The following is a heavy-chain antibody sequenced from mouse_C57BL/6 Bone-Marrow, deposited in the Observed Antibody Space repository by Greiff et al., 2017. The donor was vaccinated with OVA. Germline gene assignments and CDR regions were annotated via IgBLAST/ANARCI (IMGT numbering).Heavy chain of an antibody. V-gene: IGHV1-81*01. CDR1: GYTFTSYG. J-gene: IGHJ4*01. CDR3: ARGDDYDGLYYYAMDY. Sequence: QVQLQQSGAELARPGASVKLSCKASGYTFTSYGISWVKQRTGQGLEWIGEIYPRSGNTYYNEKFKGKATLTADKSSSTAYMELRSLTSEDSAVYCCARGDDYDGLYYYAMDYWVKEPQSPSPQ. CDR2: IYPRSGNT. D-gene: IGHD2-4*01.